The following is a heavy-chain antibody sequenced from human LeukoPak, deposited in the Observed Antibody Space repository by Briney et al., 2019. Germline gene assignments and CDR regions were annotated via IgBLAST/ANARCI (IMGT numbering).Heavy chain of an antibody. CDR3: VRAHHPGGWFDP. CDR1: GFTFDDYG. V-gene: IGHV3-20*04. CDR2: INWNGGRT. J-gene: IGHJ5*02. D-gene: IGHD3-10*01. Sequence: GGSLRLSCAASGFTFDDYGMSWVRQAPGKGLEWVSGINWNGGRTGYADSVKGRFTISRDNAKNSLYLQMNSLTAEDTAVHYCVRAHHPGGWFDPWGQGTLVTVSS.